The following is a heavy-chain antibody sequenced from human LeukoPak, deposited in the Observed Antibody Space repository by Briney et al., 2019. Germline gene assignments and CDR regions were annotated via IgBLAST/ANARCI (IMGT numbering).Heavy chain of an antibody. CDR1: GYSFADYW. CDR2: IFPGESRI. D-gene: IGHD2-15*01. V-gene: IGHV5-51*01. CDR3: AKYGIRGCSGGRCYTSFFYYGLDV. J-gene: IGHJ6*02. Sequence: GESLKISCKAVGYSFADYWIGWVRLMPGKGLEWMGMIFPGESRITYCPSLQGQVTISADNSINTAYLQWSSLKASDTAIYYCAKYGIRGCSGGRCYTSFFYYGLDVWGQGSTVTVSS.